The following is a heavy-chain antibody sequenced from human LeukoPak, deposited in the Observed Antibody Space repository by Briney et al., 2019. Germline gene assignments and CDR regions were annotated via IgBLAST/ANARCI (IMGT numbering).Heavy chain of an antibody. J-gene: IGHJ4*02. D-gene: IGHD2-2*01. CDR2: ISSSCSTI. Sequence: GGSLRLSCAASGFTFSDYYMSWIRQAPGKGLEWVSYISSSCSTIYYADSVKGRFTIFRDNAKNSLYLQMNSLRAEDTAVYYCARLGYCSSTSCAEFDYWGQGTLVTVSS. CDR3: ARLGYCSSTSCAEFDY. V-gene: IGHV3-11*01. CDR1: GFTFSDYY.